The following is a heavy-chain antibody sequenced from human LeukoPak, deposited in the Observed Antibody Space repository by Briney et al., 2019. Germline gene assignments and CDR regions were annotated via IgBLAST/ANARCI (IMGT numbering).Heavy chain of an antibody. CDR2: ISSSSSYI. V-gene: IGHV3-21*01. D-gene: IGHD3-10*01. CDR3: ASYYGSGSYLFDY. J-gene: IGHJ4*02. Sequence: PGGSLRLSCAASGFTFSSYSMNWVRQAPGKGLEWVSSISSSSSYIYYADSVKGRFTISRDNAKNSLYLQMNSLRAEDTAVYYCASYYGSGSYLFDYWGQGTLVTVS. CDR1: GFTFSSYS.